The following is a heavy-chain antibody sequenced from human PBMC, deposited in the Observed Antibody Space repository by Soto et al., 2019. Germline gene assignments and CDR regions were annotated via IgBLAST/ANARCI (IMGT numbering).Heavy chain of an antibody. CDR2: INSDGSST. CDR3: ARVSEGDCSGGSCYYRTVYYYGMDV. V-gene: IGHV3-74*01. Sequence: GGSLRLSCAASGFTFSSYWMHWVRQAPGKGLVWVSRINSDGSSTSYADSVKGRFTISRDNAKNTLYLQMNSLRAEDTAVYYCARVSEGDCSGGSCYYRTVYYYGMDVWGQGTTVTVSS. D-gene: IGHD2-15*01. CDR1: GFTFSSYW. J-gene: IGHJ6*02.